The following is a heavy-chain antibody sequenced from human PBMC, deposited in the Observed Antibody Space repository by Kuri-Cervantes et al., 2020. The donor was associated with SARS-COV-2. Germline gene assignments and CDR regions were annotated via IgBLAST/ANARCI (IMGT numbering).Heavy chain of an antibody. D-gene: IGHD1-26*01. Sequence: SETLSLTCTVSGGSISSSSYYWGWIRQPPGKGLEWNGSIYYSGSTYYNPSLKSRVTISVDTSKNQFSLKLSSVTAADTAVYYCARRGGSYYFWFDPWGQGTLVTVSS. CDR2: IYYSGST. V-gene: IGHV4-39*01. CDR3: ARRGGSYYFWFDP. CDR1: GGSISSSSYY. J-gene: IGHJ5*02.